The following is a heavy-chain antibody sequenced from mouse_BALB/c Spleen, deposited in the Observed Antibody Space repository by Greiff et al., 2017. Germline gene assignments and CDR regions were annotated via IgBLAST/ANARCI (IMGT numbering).Heavy chain of an antibody. V-gene: IGHV1S135*01. J-gene: IGHJ4*01. D-gene: IGHD5-1*01. CDR3: ASEEEYALDY. CDR2: IDTYNGGT. Sequence: VQLQQSGAELVKPGASVKLSCEASGFSFTDYNMWWVNQSHGKSLEWIGYIDTYNGGTSSNQKFMGKATLTVDKSSSTACMLLNSLTSEDSAVCCCASEEEYALDYWGQGTPVTVSA. CDR1: GFSFTDYN.